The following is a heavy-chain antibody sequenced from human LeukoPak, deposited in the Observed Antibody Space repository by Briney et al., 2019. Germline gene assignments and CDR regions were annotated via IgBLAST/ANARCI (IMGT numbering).Heavy chain of an antibody. CDR3: AKSHHVTAIDY. D-gene: IGHD2-21*02. V-gene: IGHV3-23*01. Sequence: XGSLXXXCAASGFTFSSYEMNWVRQAPGKGLEWVSAISGSGGSTYYADSVKGRFTISRDNSKNTLYLQMNSLRAEDTAVYYCAKSHHVTAIDYWGQGTLVTVSS. CDR2: ISGSGGST. CDR1: GFTFSSYE. J-gene: IGHJ4*02.